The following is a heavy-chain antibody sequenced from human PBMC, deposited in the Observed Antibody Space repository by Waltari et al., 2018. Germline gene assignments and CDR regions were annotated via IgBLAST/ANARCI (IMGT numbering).Heavy chain of an antibody. V-gene: IGHV3-7*01. J-gene: IGHJ3*02. CDR1: GFRTDW. CDR2: INEDGGEK. Sequence: DVQPVESGGGLVQPGGSLRLPCEVSGFRTDWMDWVRQAPGKGLQWVANINEDGGEKYYLDSVKGRFTISRDNAKKLVYLEMNTLRAEDTATYYCSKRLEIWGRGTMVAVS. CDR3: SKRLEI.